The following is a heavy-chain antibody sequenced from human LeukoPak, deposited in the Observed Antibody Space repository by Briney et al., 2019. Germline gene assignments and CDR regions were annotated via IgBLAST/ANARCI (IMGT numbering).Heavy chain of an antibody. V-gene: IGHV4-39*07. D-gene: IGHD3-10*01. J-gene: IGHJ3*02. CDR1: GVSVTSNTYY. Sequence: SETLSLTCPVSGVSVTSNTYYWSWIRQPPGKGLEWIGEINHSGSPNYNPSLKSRVTISIDTSKNQFSLKLSPVTAADTAVYYCARDLSDYYGSGSYRPIDAFDIWGQGTMVTASS. CDR2: INHSGSP. CDR3: ARDLSDYYGSGSYRPIDAFDI.